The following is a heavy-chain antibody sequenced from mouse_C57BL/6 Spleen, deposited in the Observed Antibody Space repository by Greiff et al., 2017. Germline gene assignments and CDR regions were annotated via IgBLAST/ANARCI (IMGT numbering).Heavy chain of an antibody. Sequence: QVQLQQSGAELVKPGASVKISCKASGYAFSSYWMNWVKQRPGKGLEWIGQIYPGDGDTNYNGKFKGKATLTADKSPSPAYMHLSSLTSEDSAVYFCARGGDGYYLYYFDYWGQGTTLTVSS. D-gene: IGHD2-3*01. CDR1: GYAFSSYW. V-gene: IGHV1-80*01. CDR3: ARGGDGYYLYYFDY. J-gene: IGHJ2*01. CDR2: IYPGDGDT.